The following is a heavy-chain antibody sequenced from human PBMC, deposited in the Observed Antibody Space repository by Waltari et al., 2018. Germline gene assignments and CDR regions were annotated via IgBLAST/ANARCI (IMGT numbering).Heavy chain of an antibody. J-gene: IGHJ4*02. CDR2: IYWDDDK. V-gene: IGHV2-5*02. CDR3: AHTLRFLEWLSDFGY. D-gene: IGHD3-3*01. Sequence: GWIRQPPGKALEWLALIYWDDDKRYSPFLKSRLTITKDTSKNQVVLFMTDMDPVDTATYYCAHTLRFLEWLSDFGYWGQGLLVTVSS.